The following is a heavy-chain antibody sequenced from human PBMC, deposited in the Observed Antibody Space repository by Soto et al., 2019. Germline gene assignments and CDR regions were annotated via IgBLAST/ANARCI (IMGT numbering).Heavy chain of an antibody. CDR1: GFSLSTSGVG. Sequence: SGPTLVKPTQTLTLTCTFSGFSLSTSGVGVGWIRQPPGKALEWLALIYWNDDKRYRPSLKSRLTITKDTSKNQVVLTMTNMDPGDTATYYCAHRLNHFRFAQQLSGFDPWGQGTLVTVSS. D-gene: IGHD6-13*01. J-gene: IGHJ5*02. CDR2: IYWNDDK. V-gene: IGHV2-5*01. CDR3: AHRLNHFRFAQQLSGFDP.